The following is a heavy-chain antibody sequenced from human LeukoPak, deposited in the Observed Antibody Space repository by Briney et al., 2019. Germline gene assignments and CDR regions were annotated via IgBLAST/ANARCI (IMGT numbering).Heavy chain of an antibody. CDR3: AKDQSFDP. J-gene: IGHJ5*02. V-gene: IGHV3-23*01. Sequence: PGGSLTLSCVASGFTFANYALSCVRQPPGKGLELVSSISGSGGTTYFADSVKGRFSISRDNSQNTLFLQMTSLRADDTAVYFCAKDQSFDPRGQGTLVTVSS. CDR1: GFTFANYA. CDR2: ISGSGGTT.